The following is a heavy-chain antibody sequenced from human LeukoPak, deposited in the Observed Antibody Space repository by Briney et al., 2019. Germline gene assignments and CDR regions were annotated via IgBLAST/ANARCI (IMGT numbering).Heavy chain of an antibody. Sequence: GGSLRLSGEASEFPFTTYTMTWVRQAPGKGLEWSSSVSRSSRFIFYADSVQGRFTISRDDAKDSLFLQMNSLRAEDTAVYYCARVSDAFDYFFDSWGQGTLVTVSS. J-gene: IGHJ4*02. D-gene: IGHD5-12*01. CDR1: EFPFTTYT. CDR3: ARVSDAFDYFFDS. CDR2: VSRSSRFI. V-gene: IGHV3-21*01.